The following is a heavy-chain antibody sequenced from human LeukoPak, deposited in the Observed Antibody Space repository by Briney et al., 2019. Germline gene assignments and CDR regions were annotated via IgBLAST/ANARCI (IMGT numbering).Heavy chain of an antibody. CDR1: GFTFSDYY. J-gene: IGHJ6*02. Sequence: GGSLRLSCAASGFTFSDYYMSWLRQAPGKGLEWVSYISSSGSTIYYADSVKGRFTISRDNAKNSLYLQMNSLRAEDTAVYYCARADCSSTSCYARYYYYYGMDVWGQGTTVTVSS. CDR3: ARADCSSTSCYARYYYYYGMDV. CDR2: ISSSGSTI. V-gene: IGHV3-11*01. D-gene: IGHD2-2*01.